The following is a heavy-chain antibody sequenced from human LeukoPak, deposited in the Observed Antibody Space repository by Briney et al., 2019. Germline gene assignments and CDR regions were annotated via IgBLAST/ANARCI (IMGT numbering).Heavy chain of an antibody. V-gene: IGHV1-2*02. D-gene: IGHD2-8*01. CDR1: GYTFTANY. Sequence: ASVKVSCKASGYTFTANYIHWMRQAPGQGLEWMGWINPNSGGTKYAQKFQGRVTVTRDTSTSTAYMELSGLRADDTAAYYCARVEYCTKGVCINFDLWGQGTLVTVSS. CDR2: INPNSGGT. J-gene: IGHJ4*02. CDR3: ARVEYCTKGVCINFDL.